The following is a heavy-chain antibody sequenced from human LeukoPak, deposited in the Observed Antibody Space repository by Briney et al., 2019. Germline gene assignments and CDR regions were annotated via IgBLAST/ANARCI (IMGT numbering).Heavy chain of an antibody. J-gene: IGHJ4*02. CDR3: TTEAYYYDSGAIKYFDY. V-gene: IGHV3-15*01. CDR1: GFTVSSNY. Sequence: PGGSLRLSCAASGFTVSSNYMSWVRQAPGKGLEWVGRIKSKTDGGATHYAAPVKGRFTISRDDSKNTLYLQMNSLKTEDTAVYYCTTEAYYYDSGAIKYFDYWGQGTLVTVSS. D-gene: IGHD3-22*01. CDR2: IKSKTDGGAT.